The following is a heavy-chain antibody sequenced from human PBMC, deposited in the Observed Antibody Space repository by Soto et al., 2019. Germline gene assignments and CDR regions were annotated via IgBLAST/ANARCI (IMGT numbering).Heavy chain of an antibody. Sequence: QVQLVESGGGVVQPGRSLRLSCAASGFTFSSYAMHWVRQAPGKGLEWVAVMSYDGSNKYYADSVKGRFTISRDNSKNTLYLQMNSMRAEDTAVYYCARDKSPYSSGWHNRHFDYGGQEHWSPSPQ. CDR3: ARDKSPYSSGWHNRHFDY. D-gene: IGHD6-19*01. V-gene: IGHV3-30-3*01. CDR1: GFTFSSYA. CDR2: MSYDGSNK. J-gene: IGHJ4*01.